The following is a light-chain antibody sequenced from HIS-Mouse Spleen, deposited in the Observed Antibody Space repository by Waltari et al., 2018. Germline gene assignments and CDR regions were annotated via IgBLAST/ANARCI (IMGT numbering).Light chain of an antibody. CDR1: QSVSSY. CDR2: DAS. Sequence: EIVLTQSPATLFLSTGERATLSCRASQSVSSYLAWYQQKPGQAPRLLIYDASNRATGIPARFSGSGSGTDFTLTISSLEPEDFAVYYCQQRSNWPPFTFGPGTKVDIK. J-gene: IGKJ3*01. CDR3: QQRSNWPPFT. V-gene: IGKV3-11*01.